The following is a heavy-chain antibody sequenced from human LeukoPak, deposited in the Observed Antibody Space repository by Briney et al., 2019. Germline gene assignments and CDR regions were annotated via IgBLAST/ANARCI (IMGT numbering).Heavy chain of an antibody. V-gene: IGHV4-31*03. CDR1: GGSISSGGYY. CDR2: IYYSGST. D-gene: IGHD1-7*01. CDR3: ARVAKTRTTGLDI. Sequence: PSETLSLTCTVSGGSISSGGYYWSWIRQHPVKGLEWIGYIYYSGSTYYNPSLKSRVTISVDTSKNQFSLKLSSVTAADTAVYYCARVAKTRTTGLDIWGQGTMVTVSS. J-gene: IGHJ3*02.